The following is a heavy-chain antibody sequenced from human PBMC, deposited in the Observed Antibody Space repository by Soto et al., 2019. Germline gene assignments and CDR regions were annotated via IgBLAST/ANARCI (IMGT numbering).Heavy chain of an antibody. J-gene: IGHJ6*02. CDR2: ISAYNGNT. Sequence: QVQLVQSGAEVKKPGASVKVSCRASGYTFTSYVISWVRQAPAQGLEWMGWISAYNGNTNFAQKLKGRVTMTTDTSTSTAYMELRSLRSDETAVYYCARVVATVAGPYGMDVWGQGTTVTVSS. CDR1: GYTFTSYV. V-gene: IGHV1-18*01. CDR3: ARVVATVAGPYGMDV. D-gene: IGHD6-19*01.